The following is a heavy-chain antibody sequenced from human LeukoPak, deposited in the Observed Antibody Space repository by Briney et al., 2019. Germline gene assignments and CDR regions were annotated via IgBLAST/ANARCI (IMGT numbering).Heavy chain of an antibody. CDR2: IYYSGST. CDR3: ARQSTDSSGWYR. Sequence: SETLSLTCTVSGGSISSSSYYWGWIRQPPGKGLVWIGSIYYSGSTYYNPSLKSRVTISVDTSKNQFSLKLSSVTAADTAVYYCARQSTDSSGWYRWGQGTLVTVSS. D-gene: IGHD6-19*01. V-gene: IGHV4-39*01. CDR1: GGSISSSSYY. J-gene: IGHJ5*02.